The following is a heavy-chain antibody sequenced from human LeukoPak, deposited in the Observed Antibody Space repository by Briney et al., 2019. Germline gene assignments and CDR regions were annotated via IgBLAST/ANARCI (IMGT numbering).Heavy chain of an antibody. CDR1: GGSISSSSYY. D-gene: IGHD2-2*01. CDR3: ARLDIVVVPAAIREDY. CDR2: IYYSGST. J-gene: IGHJ4*02. Sequence: SETLSLTCTVSGGSISSSSYYWGWIRQPPGKGLEWIGSIYYSGSTYYNPSLKSRVTISVDTSKNQFSLKLSSVTAADTAVYYCARLDIVVVPAAIREDYWGQGTLVTVSS. V-gene: IGHV4-39*07.